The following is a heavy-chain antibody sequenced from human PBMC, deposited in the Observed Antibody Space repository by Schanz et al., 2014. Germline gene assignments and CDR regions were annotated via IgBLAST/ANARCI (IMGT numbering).Heavy chain of an antibody. V-gene: IGHV4-31*11. J-gene: IGHJ3*02. CDR3: ARDRGHGDLPGDI. CDR1: GGSISSGGYY. D-gene: IGHD4-17*01. CDR2: ISYSGVT. Sequence: QVQLQESGPGLVKPSGTLSLTCAVSGGSISSGGYYWSWIRQHPGKGLEWIGYISYSGVTYYNPSLKSRVTISVDTSKNQFTLNLSSATAADTAVYYCARDRGHGDLPGDIWGQGTMVNVSS.